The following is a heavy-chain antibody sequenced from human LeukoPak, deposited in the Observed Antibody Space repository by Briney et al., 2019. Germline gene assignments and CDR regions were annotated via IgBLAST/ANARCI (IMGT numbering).Heavy chain of an antibody. CDR1: GGSISSYY. J-gene: IGHJ4*02. V-gene: IGHV4-59*08. CDR3: ASTPNHNYYFDY. CDR2: IYYSGST. Sequence: PSETLSLTCTVSGGSISSYYWSWTRQPPGKGLEWIGYIYYSGSTNYNPSLKSRVTISVDTSKNQFSLKLSSVTAADTAVYYCASTPNHNYYFDYWGQGTLVTVSS.